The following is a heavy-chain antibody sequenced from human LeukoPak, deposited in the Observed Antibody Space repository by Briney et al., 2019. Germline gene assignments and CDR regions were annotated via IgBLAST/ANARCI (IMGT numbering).Heavy chain of an antibody. Sequence: SETLSLTCTVSGGSISGYYWSWIRQPPGKGLEWIGYIYTSGNTNYNPSLKSRVTISVDTSKNQFSLKLSSVTAADTAVYFCARHGVGEGAFDIWGQGTMVTVSS. J-gene: IGHJ3*02. CDR2: IYTSGNT. D-gene: IGHD3-10*01. CDR1: GGSISGYY. V-gene: IGHV4-4*09. CDR3: ARHGVGEGAFDI.